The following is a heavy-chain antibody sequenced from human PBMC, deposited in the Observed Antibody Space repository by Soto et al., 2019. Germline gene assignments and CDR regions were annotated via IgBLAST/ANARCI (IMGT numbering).Heavy chain of an antibody. CDR1: GFTFSSYG. CDR3: ARDVGLDSDDFFAY. V-gene: IGHV3-23*01. D-gene: IGHD3-9*01. CDR2: IRGDGGQT. J-gene: IGHJ4*02. Sequence: GGSLRLSCTASGFTFSSYGMGWVRQAPGKGLQWVSTIRGDGGQTHYTDSVKGRFSISRDNSKNRVYLQMDSLRAEDTAMYFCARDVGLDSDDFFAYWGQGPQVTVSS.